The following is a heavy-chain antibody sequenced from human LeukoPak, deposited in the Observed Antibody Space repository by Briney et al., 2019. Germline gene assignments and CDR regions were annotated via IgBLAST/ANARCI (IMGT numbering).Heavy chain of an antibody. D-gene: IGHD3-10*02. CDR2: ISSSGSTI. CDR1: GFTFSSYE. V-gene: IGHV3-48*03. Sequence: GGSLRLSCAASGFTFSSYEMNWVRQAPGKGLEWVSYISSSGSTIYYADSVKGRLTISRDNAKNSLNSLRAEDTAVYYCAELGITMIGGVWGKGTTVTISS. J-gene: IGHJ6*04. CDR3: AELGITMIGGV.